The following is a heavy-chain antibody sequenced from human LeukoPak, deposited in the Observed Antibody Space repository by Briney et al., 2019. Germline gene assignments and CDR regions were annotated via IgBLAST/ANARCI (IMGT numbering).Heavy chain of an antibody. Sequence: PSETLSLTCTVSGGSISSYYWSWIRQPPGKGLEWIGYIYYSGSTNYSPSLKSRVTISVDTSKNQFSLKLSSVTAADTAVYYCARLYSSSLGRVFDYWGQGTLVTVSS. CDR1: GGSISSYY. CDR2: IYYSGST. D-gene: IGHD6-13*01. CDR3: ARLYSSSLGRVFDY. V-gene: IGHV4-59*01. J-gene: IGHJ4*02.